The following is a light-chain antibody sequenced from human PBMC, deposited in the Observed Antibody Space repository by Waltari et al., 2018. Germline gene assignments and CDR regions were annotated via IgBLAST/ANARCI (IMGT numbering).Light chain of an antibody. CDR2: WAS. CDR1: QSVLYSSNNNNY. J-gene: IGKJ3*01. CDR3: QQYYSTPHT. Sequence: DIVMTQSPDSLAESLGERATINCKSSQSVLYSSNNNNYLAWYQQKPGQPPKLLIYWASTRESGVPDRFSGSGSGTDFTLTISSLQAEDVAVYYCQQYYSTPHTFGPGTKVDIK. V-gene: IGKV4-1*01.